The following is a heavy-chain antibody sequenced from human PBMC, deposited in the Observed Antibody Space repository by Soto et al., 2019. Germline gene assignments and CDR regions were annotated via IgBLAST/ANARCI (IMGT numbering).Heavy chain of an antibody. J-gene: IGHJ4*02. CDR2: IYHTGSN. Sequence: QVHLQQSGTGLVKPSETLSLTCTVSGGSITTSYWSWIRQPPGKGLEWIGYIYHTGSNNYNSSLKSRVTISVDTSNNQVSLRLSAVTAEDTARYYCARGALGGAFDFWGKGHRVTVSA. CDR3: ARGALGGAFDF. V-gene: IGHV4-59*01. CDR1: GGSITTSY. D-gene: IGHD3-16*01.